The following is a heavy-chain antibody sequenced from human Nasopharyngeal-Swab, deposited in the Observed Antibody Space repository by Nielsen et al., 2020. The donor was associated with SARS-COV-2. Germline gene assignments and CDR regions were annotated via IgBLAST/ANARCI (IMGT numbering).Heavy chain of an antibody. J-gene: IGHJ4*02. CDR2: ISYDGSNE. D-gene: IGHD4-17*01. V-gene: IGHV3-30*18. Sequence: SLIISCAASGFIFRSSGMEWVRPAPGKGLEWVAVISYDGSNEYYGDSEKGRFTISRDNSKNTLYLKMNSLRGDDTAVYYCAKDVHGDYGGIDYWGQGILVTVSS. CDR1: GFIFRSSG. CDR3: AKDVHGDYGGIDY.